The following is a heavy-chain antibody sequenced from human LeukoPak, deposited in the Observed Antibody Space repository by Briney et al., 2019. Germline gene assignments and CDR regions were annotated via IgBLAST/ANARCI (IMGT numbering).Heavy chain of an antibody. CDR2: IIPIFGTA. D-gene: IGHD1-7*01. V-gene: IGHV1-69*05. J-gene: IGHJ5*02. CDR1: GGTFSSYA. CDR3: ARDQELRRGWFDP. Sequence: PVKVSCKASGGTFSSYAISWVRQAPGQGLEWMGGIIPIFGTANYAQKFQGRVTITTDESTSTAYMELSSLRSEDTAVYYCARDQELRRGWFDPWGQGTLVTVSS.